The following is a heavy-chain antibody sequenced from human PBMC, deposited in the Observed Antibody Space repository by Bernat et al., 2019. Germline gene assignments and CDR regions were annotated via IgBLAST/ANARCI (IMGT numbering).Heavy chain of an antibody. J-gene: IGHJ4*02. Sequence: EVQLLESGGGLVQPGGSLRLSCTASGFTFSNYAMSWVRQAPGKGLEWVSTISGSGDSTYYAYSGKGRFTISRDNSKNTLFLQMNSLRAEDTALYYCAKDRRVVTGVGRQNFDHWGQGSLVTVSS. CDR3: AKDRRVVTGVGRQNFDH. CDR2: ISGSGDST. D-gene: IGHD2-21*02. V-gene: IGHV3-23*01. CDR1: GFTFSNYA.